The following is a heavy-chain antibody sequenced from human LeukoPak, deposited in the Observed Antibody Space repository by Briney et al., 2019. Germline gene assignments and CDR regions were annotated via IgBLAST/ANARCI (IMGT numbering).Heavy chain of an antibody. D-gene: IGHD3-22*01. J-gene: IGHJ4*02. V-gene: IGHV4-34*01. Sequence: PSETLSLTCAVYGGSFSGYYWSWIRQPPGKGLEWIGEINHSGSTNYNPSLKSRVTISVDTSKNQFSLKLSSVTAADTAVYYCARVSSIVVVINAFDYWGQGTLVTVSS. CDR3: ARVSSIVVVINAFDY. CDR2: INHSGST. CDR1: GGSFSGYY.